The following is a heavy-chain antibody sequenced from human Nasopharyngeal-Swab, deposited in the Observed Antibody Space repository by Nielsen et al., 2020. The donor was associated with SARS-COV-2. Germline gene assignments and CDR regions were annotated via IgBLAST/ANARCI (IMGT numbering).Heavy chain of an antibody. J-gene: IGHJ4*02. CDR2: INHSGST. D-gene: IGHD6-6*01. Sequence: GSLRLSCAASGGSFSYYFWIWIRQTPGKGMEWIGEINHSGSTNYNPSLKSRATIEVDTSKNQFSLQLRSVTSADTAVYYCARGRNIASRLLDSWDQGALVIVSS. CDR3: ARGRNIASRLLDS. V-gene: IGHV4-34*01. CDR1: GGSFSYYF.